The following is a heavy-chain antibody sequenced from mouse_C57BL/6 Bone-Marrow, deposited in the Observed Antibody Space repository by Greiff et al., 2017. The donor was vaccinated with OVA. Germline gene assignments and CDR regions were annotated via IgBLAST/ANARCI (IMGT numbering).Heavy chain of an antibody. CDR2: ILPGSGST. Sequence: QVQLKQSGAELMKPGASVKLSCKATGYTFTGYWIEWVKQRPGHGLEWIGEILPGSGSTNYNEKFKGKATFTADTSSNTAYMQLSSLTTEDSAIYYCARTTIYYDYDGLLLAYWGQGTLVTVSA. J-gene: IGHJ3*01. CDR3: ARTTIYYDYDGLLLAY. D-gene: IGHD2-4*01. CDR1: GYTFTGYW. V-gene: IGHV1-9*01.